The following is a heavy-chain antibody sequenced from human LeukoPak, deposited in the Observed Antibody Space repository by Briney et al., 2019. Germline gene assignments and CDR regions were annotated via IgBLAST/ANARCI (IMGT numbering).Heavy chain of an antibody. V-gene: IGHV3-23*01. CDR1: GFTFINYA. CDR2: ISGSGGST. J-gene: IGHJ4*02. Sequence: GGSLRLSCAASGFTFINYAMTWVRQAPGKGLEWVSGISGSGGSTYYADSVKGRFTISRDNSKNTLYLLLNNLRAEDTAVYYCERGTYCSPTSSQRVDYWGQGTLVTVSS. CDR3: ERGTYCSPTSSQRVDY. D-gene: IGHD2-2*01.